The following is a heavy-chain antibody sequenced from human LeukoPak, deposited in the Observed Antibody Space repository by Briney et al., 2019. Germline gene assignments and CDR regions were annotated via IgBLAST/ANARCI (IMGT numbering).Heavy chain of an antibody. CDR3: ARDDDILTGYSPDY. CDR1: GYTFTSYG. Sequence: EASVKVSCKASGYTFTSYGISWVRQAPGQGLEWMGWISAYNGNTNYAQTLQGRVTMTTDTSTSTAYMELRSLRSDDTAVYYCARDDDILTGYSPDYWGQGTLVTVSS. CDR2: ISAYNGNT. V-gene: IGHV1-18*04. D-gene: IGHD3-9*01. J-gene: IGHJ4*02.